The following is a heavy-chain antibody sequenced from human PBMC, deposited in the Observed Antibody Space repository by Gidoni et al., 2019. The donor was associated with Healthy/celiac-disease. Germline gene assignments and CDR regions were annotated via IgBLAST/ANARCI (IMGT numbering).Heavy chain of an antibody. J-gene: IGHJ4*02. CDR1: GGSISSYS. Sequence: QVQLQESGPGLVKPSETLSLTCTVSGGSISSYSWSWIRQPPGKGLEWIGYIYYSGSTNYNPSLKSRVTISVDTSKNQFSLKLSSVTAADTAVYYCARVPEGYGDYYYFDYWGQGTLVTVSS. CDR3: ARVPEGYGDYYYFDY. V-gene: IGHV4-59*01. CDR2: IYYSGST. D-gene: IGHD4-17*01.